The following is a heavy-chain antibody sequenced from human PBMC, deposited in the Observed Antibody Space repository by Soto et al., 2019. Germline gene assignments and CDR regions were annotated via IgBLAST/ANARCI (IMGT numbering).Heavy chain of an antibody. CDR1: GGSVSGYY. V-gene: IGHV4-34*01. CDR2: VNHSGTT. CDR3: ARGIGYCSSINCYSSRRLRFDS. D-gene: IGHD2-2*01. Sequence: QVQLQQWGAGLLKPSETLSLTCAVYGGSVSGYYWTGIRQSPEKGLEWIGEVNHSGTTYYNPSLKNRVTISVHTPKNQFSLKMSSVTAADTAVYYCARGIGYCSSINCYSSRRLRFDSWGQGTLVTVSS. J-gene: IGHJ4*02.